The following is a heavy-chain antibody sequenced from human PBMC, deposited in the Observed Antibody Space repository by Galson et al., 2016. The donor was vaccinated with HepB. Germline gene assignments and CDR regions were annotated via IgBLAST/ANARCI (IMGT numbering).Heavy chain of an antibody. V-gene: IGHV1-18*01. CDR1: GYTFTTYG. CDR3: ARDRFSILTGGGLDI. J-gene: IGHJ3*02. D-gene: IGHD3-9*01. Sequence: SVKVSCKASGYTFTTYGVGWVRQAPGQGLEWMGWISAYNGHTNYAQKLQGRVTMTTDTSTSTAYMELRSLKSDDTAVYYCARDRFSILTGGGLDIWGQGTMVTVSS. CDR2: ISAYNGHT.